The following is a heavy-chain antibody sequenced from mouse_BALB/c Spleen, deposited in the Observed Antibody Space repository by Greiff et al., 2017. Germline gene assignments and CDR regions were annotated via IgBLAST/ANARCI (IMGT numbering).Heavy chain of an antibody. J-gene: IGHJ1*01. CDR3: ARPPLTGIWYFDV. CDR2: ISYDGSN. CDR1: GYSITSGYY. Sequence: DVQLQESGPGLVKPSQSLSLTCSVTGYSITSGYYWNWIRQFPGNKLEWMGYISYDGSNNYNPSLKNRISITRDTSKNQFFLKLNSVTTEDTATYYCARPPLTGIWYFDVWGAGTTVTVSS. D-gene: IGHD4-1*01. V-gene: IGHV3-6*02.